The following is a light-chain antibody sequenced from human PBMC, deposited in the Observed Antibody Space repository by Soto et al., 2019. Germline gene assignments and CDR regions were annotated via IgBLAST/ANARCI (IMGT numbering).Light chain of an antibody. CDR2: GAS. J-gene: IGKJ4*01. CDR1: QSVSSSY. Sequence: EIVLTQSPGTLSLSPGERATLSCRASQSVSSSYLAWYQQKPGQAPRLLIYGASSRATGIPDRCSGSASGTDFTLTISRLEPEDFAVYYCQQYGSSLLTFGGGTKVEIK. CDR3: QQYGSSLLT. V-gene: IGKV3-20*01.